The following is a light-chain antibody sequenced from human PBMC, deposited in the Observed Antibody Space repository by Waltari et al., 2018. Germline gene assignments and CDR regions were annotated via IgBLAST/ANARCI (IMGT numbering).Light chain of an antibody. Sequence: SLELTQPISVSVALGQTATISCGETIGSKYVHWYQQKPGRAPVLVIYRDDNRPSGISERFSGSNSGKTATLTINRAQAGDEAEYYCQVWDSSTALYVFGTGTKVTVL. CDR3: QVWDSSTALYV. J-gene: IGLJ1*01. CDR1: IGSKY. CDR2: RDD. V-gene: IGLV3-9*01.